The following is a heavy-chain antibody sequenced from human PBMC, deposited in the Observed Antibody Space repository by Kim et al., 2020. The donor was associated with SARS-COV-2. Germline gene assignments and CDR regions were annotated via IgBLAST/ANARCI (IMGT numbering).Heavy chain of an antibody. D-gene: IGHD5-12*01. CDR2: ISGSSYII. CDR1: GFTFNAYS. Sequence: GGSLRLSCAASGFTFNAYSINWVRQAPGKGLEWVSGISGSSYIIYYADSVKGRFTISRDNAKNSLSLQMNSLGADDTAVYYCARERANSGYDFDYWGQGTLVTVSS. J-gene: IGHJ4*02. CDR3: ARERANSGYDFDY. V-gene: IGHV3-48*04.